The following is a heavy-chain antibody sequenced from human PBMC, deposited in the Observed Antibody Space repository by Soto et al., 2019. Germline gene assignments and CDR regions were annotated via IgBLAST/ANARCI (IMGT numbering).Heavy chain of an antibody. CDR2: IKEDGSEK. Sequence: GGSLRLSCAASGFTFSRYWMSWVRQAPGKGLEWVANIKEDGSEKYYVDSVEGRFTISRDNAQNSLYLQMNGLRAEDTAVYYCASEGSDSRFDYWGQGTLVTVSS. J-gene: IGHJ4*02. CDR1: GFTFSRYW. D-gene: IGHD2-21*02. V-gene: IGHV3-7*01. CDR3: ASEGSDSRFDY.